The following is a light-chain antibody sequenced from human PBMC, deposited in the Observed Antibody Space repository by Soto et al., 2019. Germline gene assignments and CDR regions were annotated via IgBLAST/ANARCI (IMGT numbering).Light chain of an antibody. CDR3: QKYDSAPHA. CDR1: QGIGNY. Sequence: DIQMTQSPSSLSASIGDRVTITCRASQGIGNYLAWYQHKPGKVPQLLIYAAYTLQPGVPSRFSGNGSGTDFTLTISSLHPEDVATSCCQKYDSAPHAFGGGTTVEGK. J-gene: IGKJ4*01. V-gene: IGKV1-27*01. CDR2: AAY.